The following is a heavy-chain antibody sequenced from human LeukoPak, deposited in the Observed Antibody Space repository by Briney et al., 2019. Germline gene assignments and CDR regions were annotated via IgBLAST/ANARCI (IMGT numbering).Heavy chain of an antibody. D-gene: IGHD6-6*01. CDR3: TTQYSSSSFV. CDR2: IKPDGSEG. J-gene: IGHJ4*02. Sequence: GGSLRLSCAASGFSFSNFWMTWVRQAPGSGLEWVASIKPDGSEGYYVDSVKGRFTISRDNAKNSLYLRMNSLRAEDTAVYHCTTQYSSSSFVWGQGTLVTVSS. V-gene: IGHV3-7*01. CDR1: GFSFSNFW.